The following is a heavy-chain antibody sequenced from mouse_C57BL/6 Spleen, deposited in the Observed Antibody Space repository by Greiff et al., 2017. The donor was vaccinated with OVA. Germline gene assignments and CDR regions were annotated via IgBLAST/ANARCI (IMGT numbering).Heavy chain of an antibody. J-gene: IGHJ4*01. CDR1: GYAFSSSW. CDR2: IYPGDGDT. Sequence: QVQLKESGPELVKPGASVKISCKASGYAFSSSWMNWVKQRPGTGLEWIGRIYPGDGDTNYNGKFKGKATLTADKSSSTAYMQLSSLTSEDSAVYFCARGTGTRAMDYWGQGTSVTVSS. CDR3: ARGTGTRAMDY. V-gene: IGHV1-82*01. D-gene: IGHD4-1*01.